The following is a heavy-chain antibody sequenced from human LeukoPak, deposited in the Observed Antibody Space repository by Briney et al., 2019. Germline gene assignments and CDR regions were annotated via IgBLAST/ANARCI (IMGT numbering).Heavy chain of an antibody. V-gene: IGHV3-53*01. CDR3: ARVGTYYYDSSGYYY. D-gene: IGHD3-22*01. CDR2: ISSGGYT. J-gene: IGHJ4*02. Sequence: SGGSLSLSCAASGFRVSSNYMSWVRLAPGKGLEWVSVISSGGYTYYADSVKGRFTISRDNSKNTLYLQMNSLRAEDTAVYYCARVGTYYYDSSGYYYWGQGTLVTVSS. CDR1: GFRVSSNY.